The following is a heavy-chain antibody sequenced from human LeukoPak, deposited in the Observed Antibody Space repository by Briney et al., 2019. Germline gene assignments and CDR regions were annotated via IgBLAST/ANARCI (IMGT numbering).Heavy chain of an antibody. D-gene: IGHD3-10*01. Sequence: PSETLSLTCTVSGGSISSGGYYWSWIRQHPGKGLEWIGYIYYSGSTYYNPSLKSRVTISVDTSKNQFSLKLSSVTAADTAVYYCARSFNLVKEYLTKIGSYNNWFDPWGQGTLVTVSS. CDR3: ARSFNLVKEYLTKIGSYNNWFDP. CDR2: IYYSGST. J-gene: IGHJ5*02. V-gene: IGHV4-31*03. CDR1: GGSISSGGYY.